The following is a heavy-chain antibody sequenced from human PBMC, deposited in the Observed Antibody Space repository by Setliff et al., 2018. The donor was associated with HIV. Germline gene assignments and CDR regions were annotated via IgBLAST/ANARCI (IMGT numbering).Heavy chain of an antibody. CDR3: ARVSSSYYFLGAFDS. CDR1: GGSINSDSYY. Sequence: SETLSLTCTVFGGSINSDSYYWTWIRQPAGKGLEWIGHIHTSGGTNYNPSLKSRVTISIDTSKNQFSLKLRSATATDTALYYCARVSSSYYFLGAFDSWGQRTLVTVSS. CDR2: IHTSGGT. J-gene: IGHJ4*02. V-gene: IGHV4-61*09. D-gene: IGHD6-13*01.